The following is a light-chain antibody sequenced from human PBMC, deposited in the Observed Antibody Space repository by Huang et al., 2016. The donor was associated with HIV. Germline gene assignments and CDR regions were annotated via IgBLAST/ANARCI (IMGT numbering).Light chain of an antibody. CDR2: DAS. V-gene: IGKV3-15*01. J-gene: IGKJ3*01. CDR3: QQYNNWPRT. CDR1: QSVSRH. Sequence: EIVMTQSPATLSVSPGERATLACRASQSVSRHLAWFQQKPGHAPRLLIYDASTRATGIPTRFSGSGSGTDFTLTISSLQSEDFVVYYCQQYNNWPRTFGPGTKVDFK.